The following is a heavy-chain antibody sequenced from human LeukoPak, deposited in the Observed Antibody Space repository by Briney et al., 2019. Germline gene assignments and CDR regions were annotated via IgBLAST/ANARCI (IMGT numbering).Heavy chain of an antibody. Sequence: GGSLRLSCAASGFTSSSYGMHWVRQAPGKGLEWVAVISYDGSNKYYADSVKGRFTISRDNSKNTLYLQMNSLRAEDTAVYYCARPPPPVWFGELFSFDYWGQGTLVTVSS. CDR1: GFTSSSYG. CDR2: ISYDGSNK. CDR3: ARPPPPVWFGELFSFDY. J-gene: IGHJ4*02. D-gene: IGHD3-10*01. V-gene: IGHV3-30*03.